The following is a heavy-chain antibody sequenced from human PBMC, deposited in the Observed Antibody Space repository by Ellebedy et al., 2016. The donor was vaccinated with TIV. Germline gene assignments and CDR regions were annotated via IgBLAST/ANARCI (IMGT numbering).Heavy chain of an antibody. CDR1: GFTFDDYA. V-gene: IGHV3-9*01. CDR3: AKDSIMGATEYDAFDI. D-gene: IGHD1-26*01. CDR2: ISWNSGSI. J-gene: IGHJ3*02. Sequence: GGSLRLSXAASGFTFDDYAMHWVRQAPGKGLEWVSGISWNSGSIGYADSVKGRFTISRDNAKNSLYLQMNSLRAEDTALYYCAKDSIMGATEYDAFDIWGQGTMVTVSS.